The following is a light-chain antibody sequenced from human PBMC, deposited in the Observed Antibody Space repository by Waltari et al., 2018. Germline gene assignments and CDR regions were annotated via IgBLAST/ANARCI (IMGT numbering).Light chain of an antibody. V-gene: IGKV3-20*01. CDR1: QNVSQNN. J-gene: IGKJ1*01. Sequence: EIVLTQSPGTLSLSPGATAILSCRASQNVSQNNVAWFQVKPGQPPRLLIYAAANRAPGVPVKFSGRGSGTDFSLTILMVEPEDFAVYSCHQYGSSIRSFGQGTKVEVK. CDR3: HQYGSSIRS. CDR2: AAA.